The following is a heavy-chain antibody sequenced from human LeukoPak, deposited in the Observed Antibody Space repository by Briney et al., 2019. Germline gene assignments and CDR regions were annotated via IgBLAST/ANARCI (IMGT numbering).Heavy chain of an antibody. CDR2: ISDSGGGS. CDR1: GFTFSSYD. V-gene: IGHV3-23*01. J-gene: IGHJ4*02. CDR3: ARDGDGYNFDY. D-gene: IGHD5-24*01. Sequence: GGSLRLSCAASGFTFSSYDMNWVRQAPGKGLEWVSVISDSGGGSNYADSVKGRFTISRDNAKNTLYLQMNSLRVEDMAVYYCARDGDGYNFDYWGQGTLVTVSS.